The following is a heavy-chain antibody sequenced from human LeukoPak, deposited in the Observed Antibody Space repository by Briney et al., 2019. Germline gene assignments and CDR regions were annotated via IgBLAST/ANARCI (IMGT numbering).Heavy chain of an antibody. CDR3: ASSRLSSSWYSY. Sequence: GGSLRLSCAASGFTFSSYSMNWVRQAPGKGLEWVSSVSSSSSYIYYADSVKGRFTISRDNAKNSLYLQMNSLRAEDTAVYYCASSRLSSSWYSYWGQGTLVTVSS. CDR2: VSSSSSYI. J-gene: IGHJ4*02. D-gene: IGHD6-13*01. CDR1: GFTFSSYS. V-gene: IGHV3-21*01.